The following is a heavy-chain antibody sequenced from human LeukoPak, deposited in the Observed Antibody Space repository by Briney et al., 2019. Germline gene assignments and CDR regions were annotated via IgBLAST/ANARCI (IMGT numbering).Heavy chain of an antibody. Sequence: GGSLRLSCAASGFTFSDYYMSWVRQAPGKGLEWVSAISGSGGSTYYADSVKGRFTISRDNSKNTLYLQMNSLRAEDTAVYYCAKLSVAAHSRWGDFDYWGQGTLVTVSS. CDR1: GFTFSDYY. J-gene: IGHJ4*02. D-gene: IGHD2-15*01. CDR2: ISGSGGST. CDR3: AKLSVAAHSRWGDFDY. V-gene: IGHV3-23*01.